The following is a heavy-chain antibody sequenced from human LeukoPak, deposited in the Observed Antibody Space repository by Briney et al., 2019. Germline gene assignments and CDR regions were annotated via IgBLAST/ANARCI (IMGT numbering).Heavy chain of an antibody. D-gene: IGHD3-22*01. J-gene: IGHJ4*02. CDR3: AADSSGYCRYFDY. CDR1: GFTFSSYG. CDR2: IWYDGSNK. Sequence: PGGSLRLSCAASGFTFSSYGMHWVRQAPGKGLEWVAAIWYDGSNKYYADSVKGRFTISRDNSKNTLYLQMNSLRAKDTAVYYCAADSSGYCRYFDYWGQGTLVTVSS. V-gene: IGHV3-33*01.